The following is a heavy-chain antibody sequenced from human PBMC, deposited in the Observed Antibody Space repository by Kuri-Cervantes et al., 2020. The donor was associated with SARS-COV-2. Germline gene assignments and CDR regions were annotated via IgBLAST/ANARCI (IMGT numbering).Heavy chain of an antibody. CDR3: ARGRRVEQQLAFDP. CDR1: GYTFTSYD. Sequence: ASVKVSCKASGYTFTSYDINWVRQATGQGLEWMGWMNPNSGNTGYAQKFQGRVTMTRNTSISTAYMELSSLRSEDTAVYYCARGRRVEQQLAFDPWGQGTLVTVSS. J-gene: IGHJ5*02. D-gene: IGHD6-13*01. CDR2: MNPNSGNT. V-gene: IGHV1-8*02.